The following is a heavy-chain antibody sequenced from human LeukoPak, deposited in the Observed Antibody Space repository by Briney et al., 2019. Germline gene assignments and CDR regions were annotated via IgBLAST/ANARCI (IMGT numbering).Heavy chain of an antibody. J-gene: IGHJ5*02. Sequence: SQTLSLTCAISGDSVSSNSAAWNWIRQSPSRGLEWLGRTYYRSKWYNDYAVSVKSRITINPDTSKNQFSLQLNSVTPEDTAVYYCARDQRQYSSGWPVGLVDWFDPWGQGTLVTVSS. CDR1: GDSVSSNSAA. CDR2: TYYRSKWYN. CDR3: ARDQRQYSSGWPVGLVDWFDP. D-gene: IGHD6-19*01. V-gene: IGHV6-1*01.